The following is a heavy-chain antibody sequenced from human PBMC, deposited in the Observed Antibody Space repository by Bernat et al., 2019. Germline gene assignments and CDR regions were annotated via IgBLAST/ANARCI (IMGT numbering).Heavy chain of an antibody. Sequence: EVQLVESGGGLVKPGGSLRLSCAASGFTFSNAWMNWVRQAPGKGLEWVGFIRSKAYGGTTEYAASVKGRFTISRDDSKSIAYLQMNSLKTEDTAVYYCTRAYYYYYYMDVWGKGTTVTVSS. CDR3: TRAYYYYYYMDV. J-gene: IGHJ6*03. V-gene: IGHV3-49*04. CDR2: IRSKAYGGTT. CDR1: GFTFSNAW.